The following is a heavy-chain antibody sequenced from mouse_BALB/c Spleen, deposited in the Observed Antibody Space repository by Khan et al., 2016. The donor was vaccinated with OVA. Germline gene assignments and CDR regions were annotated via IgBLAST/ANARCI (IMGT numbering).Heavy chain of an antibody. CDR2: ISSGGDYT. CDR3: ASHLTGSFDD. V-gene: IGHV5-6*01. D-gene: IGHD4-1*01. Sequence: EVQGVESGGDLVKPGGSLKLSCAASGFTFSSYSMSWVRQTPDKRLEWVASISSGGDYTYYPDSVKGRFTISRDNADNALYLQMSSLRSEDTAMYYCASHLTGSFDDWGQGTLVTVSA. CDR1: GFTFSSYS. J-gene: IGHJ3*01.